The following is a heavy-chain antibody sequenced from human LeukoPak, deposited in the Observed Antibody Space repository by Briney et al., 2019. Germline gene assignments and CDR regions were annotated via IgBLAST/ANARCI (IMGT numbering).Heavy chain of an antibody. Sequence: GGSLRLSCAASGFTFSSYAMHWVRQAPGKGLEWVAVISYDGSNKYYADSVRGRFTISRDNSKNTLYLQMNSLRAEDTAVYYCARSPGYSTMAATYSSRPLNYWGQGTLVTVSS. CDR2: ISYDGSNK. CDR1: GFTFSSYA. V-gene: IGHV3-30-3*01. J-gene: IGHJ4*02. D-gene: IGHD5/OR15-5a*01. CDR3: ARSPGYSTMAATYSSRPLNY.